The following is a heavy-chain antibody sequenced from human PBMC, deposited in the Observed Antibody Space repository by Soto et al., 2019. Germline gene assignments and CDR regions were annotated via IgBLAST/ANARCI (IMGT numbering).Heavy chain of an antibody. V-gene: IGHV1-8*01. CDR3: ARGGNRRLRHYYYYGMDV. Sequence: ALLKVYCKASGYTFTSYDINWVRQDTGQGLEWMGWMNPNSGNTGYAQKFQGRVTMTRNTSISTAYMELSSLRSEDTAVYYCARGGNRRLRHYYYYGMDVWGQGTTVTVSS. CDR2: MNPNSGNT. J-gene: IGHJ6*02. D-gene: IGHD4-17*01. CDR1: GYTFTSYD.